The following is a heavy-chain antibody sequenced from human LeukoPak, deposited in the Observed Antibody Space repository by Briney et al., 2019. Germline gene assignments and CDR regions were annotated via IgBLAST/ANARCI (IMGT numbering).Heavy chain of an antibody. CDR3: ARIVQITGTIPH. D-gene: IGHD1-1*01. CDR2: IYHSGNT. CDR1: GFTFSSYS. V-gene: IGHV4-59*08. Sequence: GSLRLSCAASGFTFSSYSMNWVRQAPGKGLEWLGSIYHSGNTDYNPSLKSRVTISVDTAKNKFFLRLGSVTAADTAVYYCARIVQITGTIPHWGQGTLVTVSS. J-gene: IGHJ4*02.